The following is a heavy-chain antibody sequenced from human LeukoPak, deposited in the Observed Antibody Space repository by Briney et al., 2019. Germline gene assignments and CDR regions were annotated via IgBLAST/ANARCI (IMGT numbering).Heavy chain of an antibody. J-gene: IGHJ4*02. Sequence: GSLRLSCAASGFTFSGSAMHWVRQASGKGLEWVGRIRSKANSYATAYAASVKGRFTISRDDSKNTAYLQMNSLKTEDTAVYYCARDIGGDYSSGWYVYCDYWGQGTLVTVSS. D-gene: IGHD6-19*01. CDR2: IRSKANSYAT. CDR3: ARDIGGDYSSGWYVYCDY. V-gene: IGHV3-73*01. CDR1: GFTFSGSA.